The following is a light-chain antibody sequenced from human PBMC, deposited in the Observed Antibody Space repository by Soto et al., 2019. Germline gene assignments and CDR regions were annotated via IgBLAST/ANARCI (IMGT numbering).Light chain of an antibody. CDR3: QVWDSTSDHVV. Sequence: QSALTQPASVSGSPGQSITISCTGTSSDVGSYNLVSWYQHHPGKAPKLMIYEGSKRPSGIPERFSGSKSGNTATLTISRVEAGDEADYYCQVWDSTSDHVVFGGGTKLTVL. V-gene: IGLV2-14*02. J-gene: IGLJ2*01. CDR2: EGS. CDR1: SSDVGSYNL.